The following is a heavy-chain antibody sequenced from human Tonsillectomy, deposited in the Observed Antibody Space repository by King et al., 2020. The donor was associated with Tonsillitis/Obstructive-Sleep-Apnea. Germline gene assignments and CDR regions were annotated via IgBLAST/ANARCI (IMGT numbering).Heavy chain of an antibody. Sequence: QLVQSGGGLVQPGGSLRLSCAASGFTFRNYEMNWVRQAPGKGLEWVSYISGSGSTIYYADSVKGRFTVSRDNAKNSLFLQMNSLRDEDTAVYYCARDLVATIGGGYYYGMDVWGQGTTVTVSS. D-gene: IGHD5-12*01. CDR1: GFTFRNYE. CDR3: ARDLVATIGGGYYYGMDV. J-gene: IGHJ6*02. CDR2: ISGSGSTI. V-gene: IGHV3-48*03.